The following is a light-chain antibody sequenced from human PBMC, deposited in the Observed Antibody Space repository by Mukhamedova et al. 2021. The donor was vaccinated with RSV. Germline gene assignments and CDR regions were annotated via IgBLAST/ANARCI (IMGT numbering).Light chain of an antibody. V-gene: IGLV4-69*01. CDR3: QTWGPGLVG. J-gene: IGLJ2*01. Sequence: GHSSYAIAWHQQQPEKGPRYLMKLNSDGRHSKGDGIPDRFSGSSSGSERYLTISSLQSEDEADYYCQTWGPGLVGFVGWTKLTVL. CDR2: LNSDGRH. CDR1: GHSSYA.